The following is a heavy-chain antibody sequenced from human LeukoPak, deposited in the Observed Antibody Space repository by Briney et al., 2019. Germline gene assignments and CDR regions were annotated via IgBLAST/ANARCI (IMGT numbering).Heavy chain of an antibody. V-gene: IGHV3-33*01. D-gene: IGHD3-10*01. CDR2: IWYDGSNY. Sequence: GRSLRLSCAASGFTFSSYGMHWVRQAPGKGLEWVAVIWYDGSNYYYADSVKGRFTISRDNSKNTLYLQMNSLRAEDTAVYYCARDYGSGSVADYWGQGTLVTVSS. CDR3: ARDYGSGSVADY. CDR1: GFTFSSYG. J-gene: IGHJ4*02.